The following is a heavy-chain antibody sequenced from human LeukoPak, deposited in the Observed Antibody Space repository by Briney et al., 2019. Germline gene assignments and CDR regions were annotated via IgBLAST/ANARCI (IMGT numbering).Heavy chain of an antibody. J-gene: IGHJ4*02. CDR2: IYPGDSDT. D-gene: IGHD6-13*01. CDR3: ASFIAAAGTGMYFDY. V-gene: IGHV5-51*01. CDR1: GYRFTSYW. Sequence: GGSLEISCKGSGYRFTSYWIGWVRQMPGKGLEWMGIIYPGDSDTRYSPSFQGQVTISADKSISTAYLQWSSLKASDTAMYYCASFIAAAGTGMYFDYRGQGTLVTVS.